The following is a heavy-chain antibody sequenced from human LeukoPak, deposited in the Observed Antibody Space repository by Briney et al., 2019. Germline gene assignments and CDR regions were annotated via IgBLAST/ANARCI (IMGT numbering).Heavy chain of an antibody. V-gene: IGHV3-30*18. Sequence: GGSLRLSCAASGFTFSSYAMTWVRQAPGKGLEWVAVMSYDGSNKYYADSVKGRFTISRDNSKNTLFLQMNSLRAEDTAVYYCAKDLRRSGQQPTDAFDIWGQGTIVTVSS. CDR1: GFTFSSYA. CDR2: MSYDGSNK. J-gene: IGHJ3*02. D-gene: IGHD6-13*01. CDR3: AKDLRRSGQQPTDAFDI.